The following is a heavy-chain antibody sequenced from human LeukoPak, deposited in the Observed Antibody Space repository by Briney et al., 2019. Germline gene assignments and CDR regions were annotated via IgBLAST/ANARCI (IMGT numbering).Heavy chain of an antibody. Sequence: LSLTCTVSGGSISSSSYYWSWIRQPPGKGLEWIGYIYHSGSTYYNPSLKSRVTISVDRSKNQFSLKLSSVTAADTAVYYCARYSSREHYDYVWGSYPFDYWGQGTLVTVSS. CDR2: IYHSGST. CDR1: GGSISSSSYY. CDR3: ARYSSREHYDYVWGSYPFDY. V-gene: IGHV4-30-2*01. J-gene: IGHJ4*02. D-gene: IGHD3-16*02.